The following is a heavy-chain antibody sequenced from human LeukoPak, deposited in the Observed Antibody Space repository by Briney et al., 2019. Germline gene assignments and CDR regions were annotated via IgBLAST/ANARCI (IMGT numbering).Heavy chain of an antibody. V-gene: IGHV4-34*01. CDR1: GGSFSGYS. J-gene: IGHJ2*01. D-gene: IGHD5-12*01. CDR2: INHSGGT. Sequence: PSETLSLTCAVSGGSFSGYSWSWIRQPPGKGLEWIGEINHSGGTNFNPSLKSRAILSVDTSKNQFSLKLSSVTAADTAVYYCAREEGGYDHWYFDLWGRGTLVTVSS. CDR3: AREEGGYDHWYFDL.